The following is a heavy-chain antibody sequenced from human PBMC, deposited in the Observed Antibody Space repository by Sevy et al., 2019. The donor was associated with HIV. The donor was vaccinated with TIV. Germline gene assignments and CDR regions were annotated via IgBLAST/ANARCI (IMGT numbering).Heavy chain of an antibody. CDR2: INHSGST. Sequence: KQSQTLSLTCAVYGGSFSGYYWSWIRQPPGKGLEWIGEINHSGSTNYNPSLKSRVTISVDTSKNQFSLKLSSVTAADTAVYYCARGLFKYFQHWGQGTLVTVSS. V-gene: IGHV4-34*01. CDR3: ARGLFKYFQH. J-gene: IGHJ1*01. CDR1: GGSFSGYY.